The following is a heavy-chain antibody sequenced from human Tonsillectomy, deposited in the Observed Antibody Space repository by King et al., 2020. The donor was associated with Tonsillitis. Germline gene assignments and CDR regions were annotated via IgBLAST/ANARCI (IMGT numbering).Heavy chain of an antibody. Sequence: VQLVESGGGLVQPGGSLRLSCAASGFTFSSYAMSWVRQAPGKGLEWVSAISGSGGSTYYADSVKGRFTISRDNSKNTLYLQMNSLRAEDTAVYYCAKTGIARWELPVTFDYWGQGTLVTVSS. D-gene: IGHD1-26*01. V-gene: IGHV3-23*04. CDR2: ISGSGGST. CDR1: GFTFSSYA. CDR3: AKTGIARWELPVTFDY. J-gene: IGHJ4*02.